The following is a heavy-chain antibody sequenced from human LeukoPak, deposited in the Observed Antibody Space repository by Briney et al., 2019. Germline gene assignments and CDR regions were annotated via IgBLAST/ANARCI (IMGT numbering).Heavy chain of an antibody. D-gene: IGHD2-2*01. J-gene: IGHJ6*03. CDR1: GFTFSSYG. CDR3: AKEVPAASRGYYYYYMDV. CDR2: IRYDGRNK. Sequence: GGSLRLSCAASGFTFSSYGMHWVRQAPGKGLEWVAFIRYDGRNKYYADSVEGRFTISRDNSKNTLYMQMNSMRAEDTAVYYCAKEVPAASRGYYYYYMDVWGKGTTVTVSS. V-gene: IGHV3-30*02.